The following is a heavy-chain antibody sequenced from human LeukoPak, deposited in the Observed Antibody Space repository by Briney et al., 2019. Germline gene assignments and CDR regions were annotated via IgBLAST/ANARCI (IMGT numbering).Heavy chain of an antibody. CDR3: ARDYCSSTSCFGAHWFDP. J-gene: IGHJ5*02. CDR1: GGTFSSYA. CDR2: IIPILGIA. V-gene: IGHV1-69*04. D-gene: IGHD2-2*01. Sequence: ASVKVSCKASGGTFSSYAISWVRQAPGQGLEWMGRIIPILGIANYAQKFQGRVTITADKSTSTAYMELSSLRSEDTAVYYCARDYCSSTSCFGAHWFDPWGQGTLVTVSS.